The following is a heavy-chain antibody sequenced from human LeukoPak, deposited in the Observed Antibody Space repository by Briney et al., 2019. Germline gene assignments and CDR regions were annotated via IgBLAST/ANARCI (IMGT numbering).Heavy chain of an antibody. D-gene: IGHD2-2*01. V-gene: IGHV3-30*02. Sequence: TGGCLRLSCAASGFTFSSYGMHSVRQAPGKGLEWVAFIRYDGSNKYYADSVKGRFTISRDNSKNTLYLQMNSLRAEDSAVYYCAKDISLLRVVPAPIDYWGQGTLVTVSS. CDR3: AKDISLLRVVPAPIDY. CDR2: IRYDGSNK. CDR1: GFTFSSYG. J-gene: IGHJ4*02.